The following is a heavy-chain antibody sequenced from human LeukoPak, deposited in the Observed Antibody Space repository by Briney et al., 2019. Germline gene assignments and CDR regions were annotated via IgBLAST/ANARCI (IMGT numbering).Heavy chain of an antibody. V-gene: IGHV4-59*01. D-gene: IGHD3-22*01. CDR2: IYYRGNT. J-gene: IGHJ4*02. Sequence: SETLSLTCAVYGGSFSGYYWSWIRQPPGKGLEWIASIYYRGNTNYNPSLKSRVTMSADTSKNQVSLKLSSVTAADTAVYYCARDTAYYDSSGYYYGGRSFDFWGQGTLLTVSS. CDR1: GGSFSGYY. CDR3: ARDTAYYDSSGYYYGGRSFDF.